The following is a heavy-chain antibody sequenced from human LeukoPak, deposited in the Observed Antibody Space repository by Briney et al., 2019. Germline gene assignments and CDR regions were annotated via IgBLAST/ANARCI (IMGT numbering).Heavy chain of an antibody. D-gene: IGHD1-26*01. CDR3: ARVLGSLNIYYYGMDV. CDR1: GYSFTSYW. J-gene: IGHJ6*02. Sequence: GKSLEISCKGSGYSFTSYWIGWVRQMPGKGLEWMGIIYPGDSDTRYSPSFQGQVTISADKSISTAYLQWSSLKASDTAMYYCARVLGSLNIYYYGMDVWGQGTTVTVSS. CDR2: IYPGDSDT. V-gene: IGHV5-51*01.